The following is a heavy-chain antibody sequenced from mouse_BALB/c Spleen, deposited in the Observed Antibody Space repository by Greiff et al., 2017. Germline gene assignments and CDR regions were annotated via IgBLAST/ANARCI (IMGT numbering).Heavy chain of an antibody. CDR2: ISSGSSTI. CDR1: GFTFSSFG. V-gene: IGHV5-17*02. Sequence: VMLVESGGGLVQPGGSRKLSCAASGFTFSSFGMHWVRQAPEKGLEWVAYISSGSSTIYYADTVKGRFTISRDNPKNTLFLQMTSLRSEDTAMYYCARGELGPPFAYWGQGTLVTVSA. CDR3: ARGELGPPFAY. D-gene: IGHD4-1*01. J-gene: IGHJ3*01.